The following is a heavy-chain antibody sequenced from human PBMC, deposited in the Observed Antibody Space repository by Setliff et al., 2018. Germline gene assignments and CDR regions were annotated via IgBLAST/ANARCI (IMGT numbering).Heavy chain of an antibody. CDR3: TFARDGYDVFDI. Sequence: GGSLRLSCAASGFSFSGSAVYWVRQAPVKGLEWIGRIRGRTDNYATAYAASVRGRFTISRDDSKNTAYLQMNSLKTEDTAVYYCTFARDGYDVFDIWGQGTMVTVSS. CDR1: GFSFSGSA. CDR2: IRGRTDNYAT. J-gene: IGHJ3*02. V-gene: IGHV3-73*01. D-gene: IGHD5-18*01.